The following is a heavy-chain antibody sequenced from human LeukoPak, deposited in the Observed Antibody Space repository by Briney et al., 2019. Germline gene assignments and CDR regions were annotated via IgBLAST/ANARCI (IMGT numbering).Heavy chain of an antibody. V-gene: IGHV4-34*01. J-gene: IGHJ6*03. CDR2: INHSGST. CDR1: GGSFSGYY. CDR3: ARSVVVPAAMRAYYMDV. Sequence: PSETLSLTCAVYGGSFSGYYWSWIRQPPGKGLEWIGEINHSGSTNYNPSLKSRVTISVDTSKNQFSLKLSSVTAADTAVYYCARSVVVPAAMRAYYMDVWGKGTTVTVSS. D-gene: IGHD2-2*01.